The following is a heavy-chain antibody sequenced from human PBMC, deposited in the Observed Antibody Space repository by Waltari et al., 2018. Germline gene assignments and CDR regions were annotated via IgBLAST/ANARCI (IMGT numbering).Heavy chain of an antibody. D-gene: IGHD3-22*01. CDR2: IIPIFGTA. V-gene: IGHV1-69*14. CDR1: GGTFSSYA. CDR3: ARSPYYYDSSGYYQFDY. Sequence: QVQLVQSGAEVKKPGSSVKVSCKASGGTFSSYAISWVRQAHGQGLEWMGGIIPIFGTANYAQKFQGRVTITADKSTSTAYMELSSLRSEDTAVYYCARSPYYYDSSGYYQFDYWGQGTLVTVSS. J-gene: IGHJ4*02.